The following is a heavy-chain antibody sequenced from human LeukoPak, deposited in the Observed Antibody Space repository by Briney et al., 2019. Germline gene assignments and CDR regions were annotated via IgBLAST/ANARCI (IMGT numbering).Heavy chain of an antibody. CDR2: IYYSGST. CDR1: GGSISSYY. D-gene: IGHD3-10*01. J-gene: IGHJ6*04. CDR3: ARDGLYGSGRNGMDV. Sequence: SETLSLTCTVSGGSISSYYWSWIRQPPGKGLEWIGYIYYSGSTNYNPSLKSRVTMSVDTSKNQFSLKLSSVTAADTAVYYCARDGLYGSGRNGMDVWGKGTTVTVSS. V-gene: IGHV4-59*01.